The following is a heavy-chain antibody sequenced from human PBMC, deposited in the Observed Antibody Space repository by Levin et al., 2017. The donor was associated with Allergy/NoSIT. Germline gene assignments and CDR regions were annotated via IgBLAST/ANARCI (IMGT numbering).Heavy chain of an antibody. D-gene: IGHD3-3*01. CDR1: GGSISSSSYY. Sequence: PGGSLRLSCTVSGGSISSSSYYWGWIRQPPGKGLEWIGSIYYSGSTYYNPSLKSRVTISVDTSKNQFSLKLSSVTAADTAVYYCAIRGDFWSGLVDYWGQGTLVTVSS. J-gene: IGHJ4*02. CDR3: AIRGDFWSGLVDY. V-gene: IGHV4-39*01. CDR2: IYYSGST.